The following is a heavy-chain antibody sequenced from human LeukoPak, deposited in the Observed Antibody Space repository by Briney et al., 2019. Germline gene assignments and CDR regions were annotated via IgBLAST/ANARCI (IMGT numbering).Heavy chain of an antibody. CDR2: ISSRSSNI. V-gene: IGHV3-48*02. Sequence: GGSLRLSCAASGFTFSSYSMNWVRQAPGKGLEWVSYISSRSSNIYYADSLKGRFTISRDNAKNSLYLQMNSLRDEDTAVYYCARGNQQLPRSTPDYWGQGTLVTVFS. J-gene: IGHJ4*02. CDR3: ARGNQQLPRSTPDY. CDR1: GFTFSSYS. D-gene: IGHD2-2*01.